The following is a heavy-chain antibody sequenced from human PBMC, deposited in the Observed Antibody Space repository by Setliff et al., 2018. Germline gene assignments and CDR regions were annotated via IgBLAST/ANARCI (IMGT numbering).Heavy chain of an antibody. D-gene: IGHD3-16*01. V-gene: IGHV1-69*13. CDR2: FIPILGAT. Sequence: SVKVSCKSSGGTFSSSGITWVRQAPGQGLQWLGRFIPILGATNYAQNFQGRVTITADESTSTDYMELRSLRSDDTAVYYCARELRSPYWHLDSWGQGTQGTVPQ. CDR1: GGTFSSSG. CDR3: ARELRSPYWHLDS. J-gene: IGHJ5*01.